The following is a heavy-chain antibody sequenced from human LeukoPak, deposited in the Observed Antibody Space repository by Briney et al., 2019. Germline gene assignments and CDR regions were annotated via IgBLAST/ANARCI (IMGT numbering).Heavy chain of an antibody. J-gene: IGHJ4*02. V-gene: IGHV3-49*04. D-gene: IGHD6-19*01. CDR3: TRGHSSGWLGSFDY. Sequence: GGSLRLSCTASGFSFGDYAMSWVRQAPGKGLEWVGFIRSKAYGGTTEYAASVKGRFTISRDDSKSLAYLQMNSLKTEDPAVYQCTRGHSSGWLGSFDYWGQGTLVTVFS. CDR1: GFSFGDYA. CDR2: IRSKAYGGTT.